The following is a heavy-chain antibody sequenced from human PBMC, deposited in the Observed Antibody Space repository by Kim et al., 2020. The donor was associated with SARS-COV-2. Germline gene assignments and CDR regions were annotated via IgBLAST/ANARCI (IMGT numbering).Heavy chain of an antibody. V-gene: IGHV4-59*01. D-gene: IGHD6-19*01. CDR2: IYYSGST. Sequence: SETLSLTCTVSGGSISSYYWSWIRQPPGKGLEWIGYIYYSGSTNYNPSLKSRVTISVDTSKNQFSLKLSSVTAADTAVYYCAREYSSGWYAAFDYWGQGTLVTVSS. J-gene: IGHJ4*02. CDR3: AREYSSGWYAAFDY. CDR1: GGSISSYY.